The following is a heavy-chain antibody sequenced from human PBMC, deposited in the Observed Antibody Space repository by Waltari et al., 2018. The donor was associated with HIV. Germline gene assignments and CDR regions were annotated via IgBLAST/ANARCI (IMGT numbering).Heavy chain of an antibody. J-gene: IGHJ6*02. Sequence: EALLVESGGGVVKPGGSLTLSCEGSKFWFGRHWMVGCSQASGKGMEWVANINQDATKKNYANSVKGRFSVSRDNGKYSVFLEMNRLRVQDTAVYFCARADQWGIFLDSYYGLDVWGRGTTVIVSS. CDR2: INQDATKK. D-gene: IGHD1-26*01. CDR3: ARADQWGIFLDSYYGLDV. V-gene: IGHV3-7*01. CDR1: KFWFGRHW.